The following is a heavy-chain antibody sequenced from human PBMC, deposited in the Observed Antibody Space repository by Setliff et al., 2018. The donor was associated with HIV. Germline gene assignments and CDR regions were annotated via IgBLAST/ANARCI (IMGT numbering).Heavy chain of an antibody. D-gene: IGHD3-3*01. V-gene: IGHV4-39*01. CDR3: ARSKTFYDFWGGYYTHGAFKI. J-gene: IGHJ3*02. CDR1: GGSFTSRSYY. Sequence: SETLSLTCTVSGGSFTSRSYYWGWIRQPPGKGLEWIGSIFYSGITYYNPSLKSRVTISVDTSKNQFSLNLTSVTAADMAVYYCARSKTFYDFWGGYYTHGAFKIWGLGTMVTVSS. CDR2: IFYSGIT.